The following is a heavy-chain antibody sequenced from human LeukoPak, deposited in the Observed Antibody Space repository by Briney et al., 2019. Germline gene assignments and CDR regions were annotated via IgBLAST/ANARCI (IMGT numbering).Heavy chain of an antibody. CDR3: ARAGYSSGWGAVDI. CDR2: IYYSGST. J-gene: IGHJ3*02. CDR1: GGSISSYY. V-gene: IGHV4-59*01. Sequence: SETLSLTCTVSGGSISSYYWSWIRQPPGKGLEWIGYIYYSGSTNYNPSLKSRVTISVDTSKNQFSLKLSSVTAADTAVYYCARAGYSSGWGAVDIWGQGTMVTVSS. D-gene: IGHD6-19*01.